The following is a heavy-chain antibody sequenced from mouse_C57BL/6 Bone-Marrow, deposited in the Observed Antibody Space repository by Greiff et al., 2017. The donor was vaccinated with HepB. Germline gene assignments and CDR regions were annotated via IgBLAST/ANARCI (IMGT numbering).Heavy chain of an antibody. CDR3: ARTNYDYDEDWFAY. J-gene: IGHJ3*01. CDR1: GYTFTSYG. D-gene: IGHD2-4*01. Sequence: VHVKQSGAELVRPGSSVKMSCKTSGYTFTSYGITWVKQRPGQGLEWIGYIYIGNGYTEYNEKFKGKATLTSDTSSSTAYMQLSSLTSEDSAIYFCARTNYDYDEDWFAYWGQGTLVTVSA. CDR2: IYIGNGYT. V-gene: IGHV1-58*01.